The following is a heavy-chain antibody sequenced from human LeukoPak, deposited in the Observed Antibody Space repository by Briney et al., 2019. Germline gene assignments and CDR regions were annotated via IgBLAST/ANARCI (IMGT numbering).Heavy chain of an antibody. CDR2: INHSGST. J-gene: IGHJ4*02. CDR3: ASSAGTVDFDY. CDR1: GGSSSGYY. D-gene: IGHD6-19*01. Sequence: SETLSLTCAVYGGSSSGYYWSWIRQPPGKGLEWIGEINHSGSTNYNPSLKSRVTISVDTSKNQFSLKLSSVTAADTAVYYCASSAGTVDFDYWGQGTLVTVSS. V-gene: IGHV4-34*01.